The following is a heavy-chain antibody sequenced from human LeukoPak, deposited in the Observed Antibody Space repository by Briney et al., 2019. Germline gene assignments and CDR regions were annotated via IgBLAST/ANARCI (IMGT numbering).Heavy chain of an antibody. CDR1: GFTFSRYA. D-gene: IGHD1-26*01. CDR3: AKDRESGSYLFDY. CDR2: ISGSGGST. Sequence: GGSLRLSCAASGFTFSRYAMSWVRQAPGEGLGWVSAISGSGGSTYYADSVKGRFTISRDNSKNTLYLQMNSLRAEDTAVYYCAKDRESGSYLFDYWGQGTLVTVSS. J-gene: IGHJ4*02. V-gene: IGHV3-23*01.